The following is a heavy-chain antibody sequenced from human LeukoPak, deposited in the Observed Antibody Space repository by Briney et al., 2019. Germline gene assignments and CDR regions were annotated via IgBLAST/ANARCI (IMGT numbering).Heavy chain of an antibody. J-gene: IGHJ4*01. D-gene: IGHD3-10*01. CDR2: ISGGGGST. CDR3: VKDRVEGVRGVYYFDY. V-gene: IGHV3-23*01. Sequence: GGSLRLSCAPSGFTFSSYAMSWVRQAPGKGLEWVSAISGGGGSTYYADSVKGPFTISRDNSKNTLYLQMNSLRAEGTAVDYCVKDRVEGVRGVYYFDYWGQGTLVTVSS. CDR1: GFTFSSYA.